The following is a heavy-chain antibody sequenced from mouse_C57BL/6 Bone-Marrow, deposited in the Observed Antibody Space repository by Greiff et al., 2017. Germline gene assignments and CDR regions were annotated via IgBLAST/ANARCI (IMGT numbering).Heavy chain of an antibody. Sequence: QVQLQQPGAELVMPGASVKLSCKASGYTFTSYWMHWVKQRPGQGLAWIGEIDPSDSYTNYNQKFKGKSTLTVDKSSSTAYMQLSSLTSEDSAVYYCARRGFITTVVATGENAMDYWGQGTSVTVSS. CDR3: ARRGFITTVVATGENAMDY. D-gene: IGHD1-1*01. CDR1: GYTFTSYW. CDR2: IDPSDSYT. J-gene: IGHJ4*01. V-gene: IGHV1-69*01.